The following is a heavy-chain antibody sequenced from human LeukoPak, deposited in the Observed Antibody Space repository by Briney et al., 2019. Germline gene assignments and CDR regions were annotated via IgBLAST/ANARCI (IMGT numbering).Heavy chain of an antibody. V-gene: IGHV3-30*02. J-gene: IGHJ3*02. CDR2: IRYDGSNK. Sequence: QAGGSLRLSCAASGFTFSRSGMHWVRQAPGKGLEWVAFIRYDGSNKYYADSVKGRFTISRDSSKNTLYLQMNSLRAEDTAVYYCAKVGLTNFLGSLGAFDIWGQGTMVTVSS. CDR3: AKVGLTNFLGSLGAFDI. CDR1: GFTFSRSG. D-gene: IGHD3-16*01.